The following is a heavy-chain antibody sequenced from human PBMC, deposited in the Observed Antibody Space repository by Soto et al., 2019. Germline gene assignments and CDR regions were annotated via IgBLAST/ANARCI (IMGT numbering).Heavy chain of an antibody. J-gene: IGHJ6*02. CDR3: ARGDYYGSGSYYNVAEPKPNNYYSYYGMDV. D-gene: IGHD3-10*01. CDR2: IYYSGST. V-gene: IGHV4-31*03. Sequence: SETLSLTCTVSGGSISSGGYYWSWIRQHPGKGLEWIGYIYYSGSTYYNPSLKSRVTISVDTSKNQFSLKLSSVTAADTAVYYCARGDYYGSGSYYNVAEPKPNNYYSYYGMDVWGQGPTVTVSS. CDR1: GGSISSGGYY.